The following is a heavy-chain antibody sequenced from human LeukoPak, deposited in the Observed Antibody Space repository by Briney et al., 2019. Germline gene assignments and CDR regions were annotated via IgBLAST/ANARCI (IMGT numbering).Heavy chain of an antibody. CDR1: GFTFDDYA. J-gene: IGHJ4*02. CDR3: AKDIDSSSSSGFDY. Sequence: GRSLRLSCAASGFTFDDYAMHWVRQAPGKGLEWVSGISWNSGSIGYADSVKGRFTISRDNAKNSLYLQMNSLGAEDTALYYCAKDIDSSSSSGFDYWGQGTLVTVSS. D-gene: IGHD6-6*01. V-gene: IGHV3-9*01. CDR2: ISWNSGSI.